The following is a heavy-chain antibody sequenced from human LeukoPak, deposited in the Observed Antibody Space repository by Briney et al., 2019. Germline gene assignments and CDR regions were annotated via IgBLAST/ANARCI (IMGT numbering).Heavy chain of an antibody. CDR3: ASVLPSGSSSWYHYFQH. J-gene: IGHJ1*01. Sequence: ASVKVSCKDSGYTFISYGISWVRQAPGQGLECMGWISAYNGNTNYAQKLQGRVTMTTDTSTTTAYMELRSLRSDDTAVYYCASVLPSGSSSWYHYFQHWGQGTLVTVSS. D-gene: IGHD6-13*01. V-gene: IGHV1-18*01. CDR1: GYTFISYG. CDR2: ISAYNGNT.